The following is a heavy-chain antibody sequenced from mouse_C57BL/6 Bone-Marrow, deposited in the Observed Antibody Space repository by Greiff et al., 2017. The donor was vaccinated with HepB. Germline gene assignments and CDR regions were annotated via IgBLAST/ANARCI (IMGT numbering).Heavy chain of an antibody. V-gene: IGHV1-72*01. CDR1: GYTFTSYW. CDR3: ARHYGSGPYAMDY. D-gene: IGHD1-1*01. J-gene: IGHJ4*01. CDR2: IDPNSGGT. Sequence: VKLQQPGAELVKPGASVKLSCKASGYTFTSYWLHWVKQRPGRGLEWIGRIDPNSGGTKYNEKFKSKATLTVDKPSSTTDMPLSSLPSEDSAVYYCARHYGSGPYAMDYWGQGTSVTVSS.